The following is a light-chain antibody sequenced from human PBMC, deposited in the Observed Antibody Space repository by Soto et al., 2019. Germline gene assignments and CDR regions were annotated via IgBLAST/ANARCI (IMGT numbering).Light chain of an antibody. Sequence: QYALTQPASVSGSPGQSITISCTGTSSDVGSYNYVSWYQHHPGKAPKLLIFEVSNRPSGVSDRFSASKSGNTASLTISGLQLEDEADYYCASSPTNTPLWVLGGGTKLTVL. CDR2: EVS. CDR1: SSDVGSYNY. J-gene: IGLJ3*02. CDR3: ASSPTNTPLWV. V-gene: IGLV2-14*01.